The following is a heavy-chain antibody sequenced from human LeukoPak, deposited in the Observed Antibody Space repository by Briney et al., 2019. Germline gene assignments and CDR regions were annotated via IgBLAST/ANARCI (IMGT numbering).Heavy chain of an antibody. D-gene: IGHD6-19*01. V-gene: IGHV3-11*01. Sequence: GGSLRLSCVASGFTFRTYWMSWVRQAPGKGLEWVSYISSSGGTISYADSVKGRFTISRDNAKNSLYLQMNSLRAEDTAVYYCARGPVSSSGFFGYWGQGTLVTVSS. CDR2: ISSSGGTI. J-gene: IGHJ4*02. CDR3: ARGPVSSSGFFGY. CDR1: GFTFRTYW.